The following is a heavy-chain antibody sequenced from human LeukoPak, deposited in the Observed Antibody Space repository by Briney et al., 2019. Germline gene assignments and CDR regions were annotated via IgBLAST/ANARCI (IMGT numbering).Heavy chain of an antibody. D-gene: IGHD3-10*01. Sequence: PGGSLRLSCAASGFTFSSYTMNWIRQAPGKGLGWVSSISSSSSYIYYPDSVKGRFTISRDNAKNSLYLQMDSLRVEDTAVYYCARALYGSGSYYHFDYWGQGTLVTVSS. CDR2: ISSSSSYI. CDR1: GFTFSSYT. V-gene: IGHV3-21*04. J-gene: IGHJ4*02. CDR3: ARALYGSGSYYHFDY.